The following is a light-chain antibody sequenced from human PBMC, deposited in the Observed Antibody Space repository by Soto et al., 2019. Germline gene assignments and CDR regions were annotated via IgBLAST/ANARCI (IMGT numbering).Light chain of an antibody. CDR3: QQRSNWPIT. Sequence: EIVLTQSPGTLSLSPGERATLSCRASQSVRSTHLAWYQLKPGQAPRLLIYDASNRATGIPARFSGSGSGTDFTLTISSLEPEDFAVYYCQQRSNWPITFGQGTRLEIK. CDR1: QSVRSTH. J-gene: IGKJ5*01. V-gene: IGKV3D-20*02. CDR2: DAS.